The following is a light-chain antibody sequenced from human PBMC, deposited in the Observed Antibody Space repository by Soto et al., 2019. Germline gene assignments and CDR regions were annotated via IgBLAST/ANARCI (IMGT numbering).Light chain of an antibody. CDR3: QQTYWTPLT. CDR1: QTIRSH. J-gene: IGKJ4*01. Sequence: DNQMTQFPSSLSASVGDRVAITCRASQTIRSHLNWYQQKPGEAPKIVIYATSTLQSGVPSRFNGSVSGTDFTLSISSLQPEDFATYYCQQTYWTPLTFGGGTKVDI. V-gene: IGKV1-39*01. CDR2: ATS.